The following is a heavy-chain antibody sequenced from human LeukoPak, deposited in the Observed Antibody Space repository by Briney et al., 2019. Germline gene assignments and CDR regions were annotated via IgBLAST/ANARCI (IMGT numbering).Heavy chain of an antibody. CDR2: ISAYNGNT. D-gene: IGHD3-10*01. CDR3: ARDYYGSGSCPNYYYYGMDV. V-gene: IGHV1-18*04. Sequence: ASVKVSCKASGYTFTSYGISWVRQAPGQGLEWMGWISAYNGNTNYAQKLQGRVTMTTDTSTSTAYMELRSLRSDGTAVYYCARDYYGSGSCPNYYYYGMDVWGKGTTVTVSS. J-gene: IGHJ6*04. CDR1: GYTFTSYG.